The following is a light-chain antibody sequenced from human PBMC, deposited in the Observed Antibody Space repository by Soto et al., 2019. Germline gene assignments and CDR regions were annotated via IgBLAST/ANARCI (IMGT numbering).Light chain of an antibody. CDR3: SSCTSSTTPLV. CDR2: EVT. J-gene: IGLJ1*01. V-gene: IGLV2-14*01. CDR1: SSDIGGYNY. Sequence: LTQPASVSGSPGQSITISCTGTSSDIGGYNYVSWYQHHPGKAPQLMIYEVTNRPSGVSNRFSGSKSGNTASLTISGLQPEDEADYYCSSCTSSTTPLVFGTGTKVTVL.